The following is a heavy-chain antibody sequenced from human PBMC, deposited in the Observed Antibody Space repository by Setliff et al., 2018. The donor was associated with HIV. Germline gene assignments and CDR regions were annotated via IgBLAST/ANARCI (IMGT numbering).Heavy chain of an antibody. CDR1: GFSFKTYN. J-gene: IGHJ4*02. CDR2: ISSDSRYI. V-gene: IGHV3-21*01. CDR3: ARVPASSAYYARFDY. Sequence: PGESLKISCAASGFSFKTYNMNWVRQAPGKGLEWVSSISSDSRYIYYADSLKGRFSISRDNAKNSLYLQMHSLRAEDTAVYYCARVPASSAYYARFDYWGPGILVTVSS. D-gene: IGHD3-22*01.